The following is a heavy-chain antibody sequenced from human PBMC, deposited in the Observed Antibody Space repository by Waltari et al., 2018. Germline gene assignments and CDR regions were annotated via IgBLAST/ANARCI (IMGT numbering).Heavy chain of an antibody. CDR3: ARGDSGSQRKGMDV. V-gene: IGHV3-64*07. Sequence: EVQLVESGGGLVQPGGSLRLSCAASGFTFISYAMHWVRQAPGKGLEYVSAISSNGGSTYYADSVKGRFTISRDNSKNTLYLQMGSLRAEDMAVYYCARGDSGSQRKGMDVWGQGTTVTVSS. CDR1: GFTFISYA. CDR2: ISSNGGST. D-gene: IGHD1-26*01. J-gene: IGHJ6*02.